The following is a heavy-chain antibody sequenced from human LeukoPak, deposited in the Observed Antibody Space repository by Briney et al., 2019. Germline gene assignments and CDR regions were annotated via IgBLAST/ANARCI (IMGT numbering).Heavy chain of an antibody. Sequence: PGGCLRLSCAASGFTFSSYAMHWVRQAPGKGLEWVAVISYDGSNKYYADSVKGRFTISRDNSKNTLYLQMNSLRAEDTAVYYCARESGMGDDSSGYSEYFDYWGQGTLVTVSS. CDR1: GFTFSSYA. CDR3: ARESGMGDDSSGYSEYFDY. D-gene: IGHD3-22*01. CDR2: ISYDGSNK. V-gene: IGHV3-30-3*01. J-gene: IGHJ4*02.